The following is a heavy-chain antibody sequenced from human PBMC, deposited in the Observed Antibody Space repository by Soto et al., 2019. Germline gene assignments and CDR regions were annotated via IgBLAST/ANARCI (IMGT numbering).Heavy chain of an antibody. CDR2: IYYSGST. CDR1: GGSISSGAYY. Sequence: PSETLSLTCTFSGGSISSGAYYWGWIRQPPGKGLEWIGYIYYSGSTYYNPSLKSRVTISVDTSKNQFSLKLSSVTAADTAVYYCARDLGYGDYEILFDYWGQGTLVTVSS. D-gene: IGHD4-17*01. CDR3: ARDLGYGDYEILFDY. V-gene: IGHV4-30-4*01. J-gene: IGHJ4*02.